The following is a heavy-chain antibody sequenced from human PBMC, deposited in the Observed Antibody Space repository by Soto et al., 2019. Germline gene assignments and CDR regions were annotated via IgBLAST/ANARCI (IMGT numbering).Heavy chain of an antibody. J-gene: IGHJ6*02. CDR3: ARERSYGAYYYYGMDV. CDR1: GGTFSSYA. CDR2: IIPIFGTA. D-gene: IGHD5-18*01. Sequence: QVQLVQSGAEVKKPGSSVKVSCKASGGTFSSYAISWVRQAPGQGLEWMGGIIPIFGTANYAQKFQGRVTITADESTSTAYMELSSLRSEDTAVYYCARERSYGAYYYYGMDVWGQGTTVTVSS. V-gene: IGHV1-69*01.